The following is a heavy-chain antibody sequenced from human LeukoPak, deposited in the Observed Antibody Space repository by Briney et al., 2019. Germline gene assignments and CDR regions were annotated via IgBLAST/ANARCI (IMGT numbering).Heavy chain of an antibody. D-gene: IGHD5-18*01. Sequence: SETLSLTCTVSGGSISSYYWSWIRQPAGKGLEWIGRIYTSGSTNYNPSLKSRVTISVDTSKNQFSLKLSSVTAADTAVYYCARGYSYGYYYYYMDVWGKGTTVTISS. CDR1: GGSISSYY. V-gene: IGHV4-4*07. CDR3: ARGYSYGYYYYYMDV. CDR2: IYTSGST. J-gene: IGHJ6*03.